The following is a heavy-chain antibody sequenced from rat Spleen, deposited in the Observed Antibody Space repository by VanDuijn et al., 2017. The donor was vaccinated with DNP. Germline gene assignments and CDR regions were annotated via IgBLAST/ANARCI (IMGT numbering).Heavy chain of an antibody. V-gene: IGHV3-3*01. CDR3: ARGLNYGGYIYSWYFDF. J-gene: IGHJ1*01. D-gene: IGHD1-11*01. Sequence: EMQLQESGPGLVRPSQSLSLTCSVTGYSVTGSFRWHWIRKFPGNKLEWMGYINSAGSTNYNPSLKSRISITRDTSKNQFFLQMNSVTTEDTATYYCARGLNYGGYIYSWYFDFWGPGTMVTVSS. CDR1: GYSVTGSFR. CDR2: INSAGST.